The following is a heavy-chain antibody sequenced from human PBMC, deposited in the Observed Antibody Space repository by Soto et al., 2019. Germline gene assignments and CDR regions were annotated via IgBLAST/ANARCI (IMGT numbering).Heavy chain of an antibody. CDR2: ISGSGGST. Sequence: EVQLLESGGGLVQPGGSLRLSCAASGFTFSSYAMSWVRQAPGKGLEWVSAISGSGGSTYYADSVKGRFTISRDNSKNTRYLQMSILRAEDTAVYYCTASSGWYNAFDIWGQGTMVTVSS. CDR1: GFTFSSYA. CDR3: TASSGWYNAFDI. V-gene: IGHV3-23*01. J-gene: IGHJ3*02. D-gene: IGHD6-19*01.